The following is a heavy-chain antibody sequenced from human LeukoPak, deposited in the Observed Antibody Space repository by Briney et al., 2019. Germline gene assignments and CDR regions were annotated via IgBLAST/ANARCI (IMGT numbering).Heavy chain of an antibody. CDR2: IYTSGST. D-gene: IGHD6-13*01. Sequence: SETLSLTCTVSGGSISSGSYYWSWIRQPAGKGLEWIGRIYTSGSTNYNPSLKSRVTISVDTSKNQFSLKLSSVTAADTAVYYCAGVAGYSSSWYADYWGQGTLVTVSS. CDR1: GGSISSGSYY. CDR3: AGVAGYSSSWYADY. J-gene: IGHJ4*02. V-gene: IGHV4-61*02.